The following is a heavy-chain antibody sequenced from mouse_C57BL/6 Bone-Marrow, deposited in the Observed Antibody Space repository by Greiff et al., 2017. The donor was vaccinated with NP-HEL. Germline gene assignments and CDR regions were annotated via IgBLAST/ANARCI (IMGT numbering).Heavy chain of an antibody. CDR3: TIWDFDY. V-gene: IGHV14-4*01. CDR1: GFNIKDDY. Sequence: EVQLQQSGAELVRPGASVKLSCTASGFNIKDDYMHWVKQRPEQGLEWIGWIDPENGDTEYASKFQGKATITADTSSNTAYLQLSSLTSEDTAVYYCTIWDFDYWGQGTTLTVSS. J-gene: IGHJ2*01. D-gene: IGHD4-1*01. CDR2: IDPENGDT.